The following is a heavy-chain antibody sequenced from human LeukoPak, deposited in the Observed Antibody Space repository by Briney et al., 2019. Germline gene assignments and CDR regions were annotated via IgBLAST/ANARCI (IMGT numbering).Heavy chain of an antibody. CDR2: IYYSGST. Sequence: PSETLSLTCTVSGGSVSSGSYYWRWIRQPPGKGLEWIGYIYYSGSTNYNPSLKSRVTISVDTSKNQFSLKLSSVTAADTAVYYCARDGYNSIVDYWGQGTLVTVSS. CDR1: GGSVSSGSYY. D-gene: IGHD5-24*01. J-gene: IGHJ4*02. V-gene: IGHV4-61*01. CDR3: ARDGYNSIVDY.